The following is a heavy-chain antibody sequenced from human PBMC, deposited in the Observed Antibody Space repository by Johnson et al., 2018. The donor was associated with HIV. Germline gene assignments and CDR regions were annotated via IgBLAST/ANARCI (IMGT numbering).Heavy chain of an antibody. J-gene: IGHJ3*02. V-gene: IGHV3-11*04. CDR3: ARDWDAFDI. CDR2: ISSSGSIT. Sequence: QVQLVESGGGLVKPGGSLRLSCAASGFSFSDYYMSCIRQAPGRGLEWVSYISSSGSITYSADSVKGRFTISRDNARNSLYLQMNSLRAEDTAVYYCARDWDAFDIWGQGTMVTVSS. CDR1: GFSFSDYY.